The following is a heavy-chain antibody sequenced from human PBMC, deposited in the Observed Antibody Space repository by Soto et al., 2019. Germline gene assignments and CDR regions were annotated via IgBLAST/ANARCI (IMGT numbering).Heavy chain of an antibody. D-gene: IGHD3-10*01. CDR3: ARGNGRGYYYYVMDV. CDR2: INHSGST. Sequence: SETLSLTCAVYGGSFSGYYWSWIRQPPGKGLEWIGEINHSGSTNYNPSLKSRVTISVDTSKNQFSLKLSSVTAADTAVYYCARGNGRGYYYYVMDVWGQGTTVTVSS. J-gene: IGHJ6*02. V-gene: IGHV4-34*01. CDR1: GGSFSGYY.